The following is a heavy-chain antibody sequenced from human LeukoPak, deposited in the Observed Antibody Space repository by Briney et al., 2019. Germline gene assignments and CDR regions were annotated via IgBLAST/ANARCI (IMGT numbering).Heavy chain of an antibody. V-gene: IGHV1-8*01. D-gene: IGHD2-15*01. Sequence: ASVKVSCKASEYTFTSYYIHWVRQATGQGLERMGWMNPNSGNTGYAQKFQGRVTMTRNTSISTAYMELSSLRSEDTAVYYCARALGYCSGGSCYRYYFDYWGQGTLVTVSS. J-gene: IGHJ4*02. CDR3: ARALGYCSGGSCYRYYFDY. CDR2: MNPNSGNT. CDR1: EYTFTSYY.